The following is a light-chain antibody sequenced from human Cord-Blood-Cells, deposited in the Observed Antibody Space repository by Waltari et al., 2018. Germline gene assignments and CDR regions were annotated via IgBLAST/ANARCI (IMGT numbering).Light chain of an antibody. Sequence: EIVLTQSPATLSLSPVERATLSCSASQSVSSYLDWYQQKPGQDHRLLIYDASNRATGIPARFSGSGSGTDFTLTISSLEPEDFAVYYCQQRSNWPPTFGQWTKLEIK. CDR1: QSVSSY. CDR3: QQRSNWPPT. V-gene: IGKV3-11*01. J-gene: IGKJ2*01. CDR2: DAS.